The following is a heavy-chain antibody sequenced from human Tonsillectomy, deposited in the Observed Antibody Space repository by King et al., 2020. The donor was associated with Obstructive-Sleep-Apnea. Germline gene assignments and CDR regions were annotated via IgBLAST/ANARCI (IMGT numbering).Heavy chain of an antibody. D-gene: IGHD5-18*01. CDR1: GGSISSYY. Sequence: QLQESGPGLVKPSETLSLTCTVSGGSISSYYWNWIRQPAGKGLEWIGRIYSSGSTNYNPSLKSRVTMSVDTSKNQFSLKLSSVTAADTAVYYCAREEVDTVQVRYFDLWGRGTLVPVSS. CDR3: AREEVDTVQVRYFDL. J-gene: IGHJ2*01. V-gene: IGHV4-4*07. CDR2: IYSSGST.